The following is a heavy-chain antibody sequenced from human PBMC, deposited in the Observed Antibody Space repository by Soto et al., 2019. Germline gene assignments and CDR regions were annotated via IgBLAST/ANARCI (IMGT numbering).Heavy chain of an antibody. V-gene: IGHV4-31*03. CDR1: GGSISSGGYY. CDR3: ARSSAAAGTINYFDY. CDR2: IYYSGST. J-gene: IGHJ4*02. Sequence: SETLSLTCTVSGGSISSGGYYWSWIRKHPGKGLEWIGYIYYSGSTYYNPSLKSRVTISVDTSKNQFSLKLSSVTAADTAVYYCARSSAAAGTINYFDYWGQGTLVTVSS. D-gene: IGHD6-13*01.